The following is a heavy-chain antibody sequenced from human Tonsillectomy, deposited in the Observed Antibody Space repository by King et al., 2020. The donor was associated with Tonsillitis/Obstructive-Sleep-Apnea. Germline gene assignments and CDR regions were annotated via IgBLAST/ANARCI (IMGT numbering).Heavy chain of an antibody. V-gene: IGHV4-59*08. J-gene: IGHJ6*03. D-gene: IGHD6-6*01. CDR2: IYYSGST. CDR3: ATSSIAALPGNWYYYYYMDV. Sequence: QLQESGPGLVKPSETLSLTCTVSGGSISSYYWSWIRQPPGKGLEWIGYIYYSGSTNYNPSLNSRVTISVDTSKNQFSLKLSSVTAADSAVYYCATSSIAALPGNWYYYYYMDVWGKGTTVTVSS. CDR1: GGSISSYY.